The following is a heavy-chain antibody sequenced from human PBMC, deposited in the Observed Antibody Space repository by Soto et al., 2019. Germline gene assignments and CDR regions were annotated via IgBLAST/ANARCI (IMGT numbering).Heavy chain of an antibody. CDR1: GVSMNTYY. CDR3: AKAPPPYGDSDY. CDR2: IYYTGTT. J-gene: IGHJ4*02. V-gene: IGHV4-59*01. D-gene: IGHD4-17*01. Sequence: PSETLSLTCTVSGVSMNTYYWSWIRQPPGKGLEWIGYIYYTGTTNYDPSLKSRVTISLDTSKNQFSLKLTSVTAADTAVYYCAKAPPPYGDSDYWGQGTLVTVSS.